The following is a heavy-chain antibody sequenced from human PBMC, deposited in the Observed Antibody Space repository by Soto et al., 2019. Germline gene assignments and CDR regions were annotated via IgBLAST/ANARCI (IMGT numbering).Heavy chain of an antibody. CDR3: AKGSRLLGGNYYYMDV. J-gene: IGHJ6*03. Sequence: GGSLRLSCAASGFTFSSYAMSWVRQAPGKGLEWVSAISGSGGSTYYADSVKGRFTISRDNSKNTLYLQMNSLRAEDTAVYYCAKGSRLLGGNYYYMDVWGKGTTVTVSS. V-gene: IGHV3-23*01. CDR1: GFTFSSYA. CDR2: ISGSGGST. D-gene: IGHD3-10*01.